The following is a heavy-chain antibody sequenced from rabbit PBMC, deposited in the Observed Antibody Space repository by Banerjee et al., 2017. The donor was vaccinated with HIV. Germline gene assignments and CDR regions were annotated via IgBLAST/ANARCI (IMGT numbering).Heavy chain of an antibody. J-gene: IGHJ3*01. Sequence: QEQLEESGGDLVKPEGSLTLSCKASGIDFSRCGISWVRQAPGKGLEWIACIYPDDDSTDYASWVSSRFTITRSTSLSTVTLQMTSLTAADTATYFCARDFYAGYAYGSFTRLDLWGQGTLVPS. CDR3: ARDFYAGYAYGSFTRLDL. CDR2: IYPDDDST. CDR1: GIDFSRCG. V-gene: IGHV1S47*01. D-gene: IGHD6-1*01.